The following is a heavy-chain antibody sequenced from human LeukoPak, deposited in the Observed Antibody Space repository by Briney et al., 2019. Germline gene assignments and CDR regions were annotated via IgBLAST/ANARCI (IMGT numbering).Heavy chain of an antibody. CDR1: GYTFTNYA. J-gene: IGHJ6*04. D-gene: IGHD2-2*01. V-gene: IGHV1-3*01. CDR2: INAGNGNT. Sequence: ASVKVSCKASGYTFTNYAIHWVRQAPGQRLEWMGWINAGNGNTKYSQKLQGRVTITRDTSATTAYMELSSLRSEDTAVYYCARDYWGSTSCLVEVMDVWDKGTTATVSS. CDR3: ARDYWGSTSCLVEVMDV.